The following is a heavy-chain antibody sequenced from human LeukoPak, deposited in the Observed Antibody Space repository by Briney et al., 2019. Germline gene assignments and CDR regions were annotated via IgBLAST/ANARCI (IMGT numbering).Heavy chain of an antibody. CDR3: ARGGAEDYGDYFDY. D-gene: IGHD4-17*01. Sequence: SVKVSCKASGGTFSSYAISWVRQAPGQGLEWMGGIIPIFGTANYAQKFQGRVAITADESTSTAYMELSSLRSEDTAVYYCARGGAEDYGDYFDYWGQGTLVTVSS. CDR1: GGTFSSYA. J-gene: IGHJ4*02. V-gene: IGHV1-69*13. CDR2: IIPIFGTA.